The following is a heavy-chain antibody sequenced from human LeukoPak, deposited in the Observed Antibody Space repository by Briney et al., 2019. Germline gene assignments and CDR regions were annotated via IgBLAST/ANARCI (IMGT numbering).Heavy chain of an antibody. CDR3: AKDRAYCSSTSCYFVDY. Sequence: GGSLRLSCAASGFTFSSYAMSWVRQAPGKGVEWVSAISGSGGSTYYADSVKGRFTISRDNSKNTLYLQMNSLRAEDTAVYYCAKDRAYCSSTSCYFVDYWGQGTLVTVSS. CDR1: GFTFSSYA. V-gene: IGHV3-23*01. D-gene: IGHD2-2*01. CDR2: ISGSGGST. J-gene: IGHJ4*02.